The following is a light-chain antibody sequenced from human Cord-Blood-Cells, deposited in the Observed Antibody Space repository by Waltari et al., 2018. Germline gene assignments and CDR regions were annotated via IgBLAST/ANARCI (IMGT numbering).Light chain of an antibody. J-gene: IGLJ2*01. CDR1: SSNIGSNY. CDR2: RKN. V-gene: IGLV1-47*01. CDR3: AAWDDSLSGPG. Sequence: QSVLTQPPSASGTPGQRVTIPCSGSSSNIGSNYVYWYQQLPGQAPKLLIYRKNQRPSGVPDRFSGSKSGTSASLAISGLRSEDEADYYCAAWDDSLSGPGFGGGTKLTVL.